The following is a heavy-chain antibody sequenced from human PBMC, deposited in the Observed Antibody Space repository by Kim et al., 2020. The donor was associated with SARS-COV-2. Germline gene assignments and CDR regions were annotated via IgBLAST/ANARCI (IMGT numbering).Heavy chain of an antibody. D-gene: IGHD3-3*01. Sequence: SETLSLTCGVYGGSITDYYWHWIRQTPEKGLEWIGEISYSGRTNYNPSLKSRLTISLDTARKQFSLKLTSVTAADTAVYYCARPIFGGAYSHYMDVWGKGTTVTASS. CDR3: ARPIFGGAYSHYMDV. J-gene: IGHJ6*03. V-gene: IGHV4-34*01. CDR1: GGSITDYY. CDR2: ISYSGRT.